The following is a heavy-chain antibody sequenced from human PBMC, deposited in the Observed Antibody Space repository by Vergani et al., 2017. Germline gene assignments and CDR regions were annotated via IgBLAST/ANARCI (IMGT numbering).Heavy chain of an antibody. D-gene: IGHD6-13*01. V-gene: IGHV1-69*13. CDR2: IIPIFGTA. J-gene: IGHJ4*02. CDR3: ARGWSGYSTSWYFDF. Sequence: QVQLVQSGAEVKKPGSSVKVSCKASGGTFSSYAISWVRQAPGQGLEWMGRIIPIFGTANYAQKFQGRVTITADESTSTAYMELSRLRSDDTAVYYCARGWSGYSTSWYFDFWGQGTLVTVSS. CDR1: GGTFSSYA.